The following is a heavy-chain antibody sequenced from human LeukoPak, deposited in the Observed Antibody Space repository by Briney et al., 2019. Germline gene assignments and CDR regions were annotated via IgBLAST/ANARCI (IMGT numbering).Heavy chain of an antibody. J-gene: IGHJ4*02. D-gene: IGHD6-13*01. Sequence: SQTLSLTCAISGDSVSSNSAAWNWIRQSPSRGLEWLGRTYYRSKWYNDYAVSVKSRITINPDTSKNQFSLQLNSVTPEDTAVYYCARQPTPYSSSWYEAEYYFDYWGQGTLVTVSS. CDR3: ARQPTPYSSSWYEAEYYFDY. V-gene: IGHV6-1*01. CDR2: TYYRSKWYN. CDR1: GDSVSSNSAA.